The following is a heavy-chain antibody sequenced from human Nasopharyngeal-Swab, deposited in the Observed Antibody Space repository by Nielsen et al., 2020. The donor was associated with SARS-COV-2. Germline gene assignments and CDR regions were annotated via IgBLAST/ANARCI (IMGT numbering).Heavy chain of an antibody. CDR2: IGTAGDT. Sequence: GESLKISCAASGFTFSSYDMHWVRQATGKGLEWVSAIGTAGDTYYPGSVKGRFTISRENAKNSLYLQMNSLRAGDTAMYYCARERTDCSGGSCYSYGMDVWGQGTTVTVSS. V-gene: IGHV3-13*01. J-gene: IGHJ6*02. CDR1: GFTFSSYD. D-gene: IGHD2-15*01. CDR3: ARERTDCSGGSCYSYGMDV.